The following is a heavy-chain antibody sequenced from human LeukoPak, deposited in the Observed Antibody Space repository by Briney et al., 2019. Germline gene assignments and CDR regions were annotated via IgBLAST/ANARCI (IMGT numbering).Heavy chain of an antibody. Sequence: GGSLRLSCAASGFTFSSYAMNWVRQAPGKGLEWVAVISYDGSNKYYADSVKGRFTISRDNSKNTLYLQMNSLRAEDTAVYYCAKAWGDYGDYVLVDYWGQGTLVTVSS. CDR2: ISYDGSNK. CDR3: AKAWGDYGDYVLVDY. D-gene: IGHD4-17*01. J-gene: IGHJ4*02. V-gene: IGHV3-30*18. CDR1: GFTFSSYA.